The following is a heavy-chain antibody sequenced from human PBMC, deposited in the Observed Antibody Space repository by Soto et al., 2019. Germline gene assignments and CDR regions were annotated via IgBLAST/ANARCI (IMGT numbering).Heavy chain of an antibody. CDR1: GYTFTDYW. D-gene: IGHD3-9*01. CDR3: ARHQVGYFGQDFYYYGMDV. J-gene: IGHJ6*02. Sequence: PGESLKISCRGSGYTFTDYWIVWVRQMPGKGLEWMGVIYPGDSNNKYSPSFQGQVTLSADKSITTAYLQWNSLKAADTAVYYCARHQVGYFGQDFYYYGMDVWGQGTTVTVSS. V-gene: IGHV5-51*01. CDR2: IYPGDSNN.